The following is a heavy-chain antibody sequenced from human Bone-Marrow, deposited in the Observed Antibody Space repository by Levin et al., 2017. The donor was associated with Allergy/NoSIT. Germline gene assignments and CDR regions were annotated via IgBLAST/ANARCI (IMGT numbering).Heavy chain of an antibody. J-gene: IGHJ4*02. Sequence: EASVKVSCKASGYTFIDYYLHWLRQAPGQGLEWIGWIDPNRGDTTYAEKFQDRVTLTTDTSGSTAHMALTRLRSYDTAVYCCARVEEQWLAFDHWGQGTLVTVSS. CDR2: IDPNRGDT. CDR1: GYTFIDYY. CDR3: ARVEEQWLAFDH. D-gene: IGHD6-19*01. V-gene: IGHV1-2*02.